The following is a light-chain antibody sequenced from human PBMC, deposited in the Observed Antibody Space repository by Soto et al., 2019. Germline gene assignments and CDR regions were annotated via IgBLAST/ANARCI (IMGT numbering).Light chain of an antibody. CDR3: QHHSQWPIT. CDR2: YIS. V-gene: IGKV3-15*01. Sequence: EIVMTQSPGTLSLSPGETATLSCRASQTIGRNYLAWYQQKPGQAPRLLIYYISTRAADIPARFSGSGSGTDFTLTISSLHSEDSGVYYCQHHSQWPITFGQGTRLEIK. CDR1: QTIGRN. J-gene: IGKJ5*01.